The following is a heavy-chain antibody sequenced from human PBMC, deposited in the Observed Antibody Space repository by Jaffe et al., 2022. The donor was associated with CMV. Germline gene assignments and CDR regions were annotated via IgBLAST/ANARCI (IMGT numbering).Heavy chain of an antibody. V-gene: IGHV3-21*01. D-gene: IGHD5-12*01. J-gene: IGHJ4*02. CDR3: ARVGVVGERWLQLVALDY. CDR2: ISSSSSYI. Sequence: EVQLVESGGGLVKPGGSLRLSCAASGFTFSSYSMNWVRQAPGKGLEWVSSISSSSSYIYYADSVKGRFTISRDNAKNSLYLQMNSLRAEDTAVYYCARVGVVGERWLQLVALDYWGQGTLVTVSS. CDR1: GFTFSSYS.